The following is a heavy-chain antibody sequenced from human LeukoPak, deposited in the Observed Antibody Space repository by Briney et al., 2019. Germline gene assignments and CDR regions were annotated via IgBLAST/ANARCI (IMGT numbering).Heavy chain of an antibody. D-gene: IGHD2-15*01. V-gene: IGHV4-39*01. Sequence: SETLSLTCTVSGGSISTSDYNWGCIRQPPGKGLEWIGSINYSGNMYYNPSLKSRVTISVDTSKNQFSLKLSSVTAADAAVYYCARTGMVGAADYWGQGTLVTVSS. J-gene: IGHJ4*02. CDR2: INYSGNM. CDR1: GGSISTSDYN. CDR3: ARTGMVGAADY.